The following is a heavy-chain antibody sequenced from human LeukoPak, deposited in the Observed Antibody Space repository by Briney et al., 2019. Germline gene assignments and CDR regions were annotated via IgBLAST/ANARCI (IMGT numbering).Heavy chain of an antibody. CDR2: IYYSGSA. CDR3: ARVAVASIPSHFDY. D-gene: IGHD6-19*01. V-gene: IGHV4-59*01. Sequence: SETLSLTCTVSGGSISSYYWSWIRQPPGKGLEWIGYIYYSGSANYNPSLKSRVTISVDTSKNQFSLKLSSVTAADTAVYYCARVAVASIPSHFDYWGQGTLVTVSS. CDR1: GGSISSYY. J-gene: IGHJ4*02.